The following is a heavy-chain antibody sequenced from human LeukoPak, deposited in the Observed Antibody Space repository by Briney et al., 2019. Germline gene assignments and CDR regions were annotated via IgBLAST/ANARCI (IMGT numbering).Heavy chain of an antibody. CDR1: GFAFDDFA. V-gene: IGHV3-49*04. J-gene: IGHJ4*02. CDR3: SRNGLADFDY. Sequence: GGSLRLSCTTSGFAFDDFAMSWVRQPAGKGLEWVGFIRRRAYGGAAEYAASVKGRFIISRDDSKGIAYLQMNSLKAEDTAVYSCSRNGLADFDYWGQGPRVIVSP. CDR2: IRRRAYGGAA.